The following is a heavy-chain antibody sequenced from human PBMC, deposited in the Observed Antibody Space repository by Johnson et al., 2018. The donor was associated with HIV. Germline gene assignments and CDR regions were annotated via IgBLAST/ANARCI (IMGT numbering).Heavy chain of an antibody. CDR3: ARSPGYTLRDAVDF. V-gene: IGHV3-30-3*01. J-gene: IGHJ3*01. CDR2: ISNDGSDK. Sequence: QVQLVESGGGVVQPGRSLRLSCAASGFTFSRYAMHWVRQAPGKGLEWVAVISNDGSDKYYADSVKGRFTISRDNSKNTLYLQMNSLRVEDTAVYYCARSPGYTLRDAVDFWGQGTMVTVSS. CDR1: GFTFSRYA. D-gene: IGHD2-2*02.